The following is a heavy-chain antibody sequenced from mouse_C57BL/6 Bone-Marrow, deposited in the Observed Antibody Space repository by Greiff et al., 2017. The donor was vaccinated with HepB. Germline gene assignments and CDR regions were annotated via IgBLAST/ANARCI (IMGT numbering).Heavy chain of an antibody. Sequence: QVQLQQPGAELVMPGASVKLSCKASGYTFTSYWMHWVKQRPGQGLEWIGAIDPSDSYTNYNQKFKGKSTLTVDKSSSTAYMQLSSLTSEDSAVYYCARSGLYYGRDYWGQGTTLTVSS. J-gene: IGHJ2*01. CDR3: ARSGLYYGRDY. V-gene: IGHV1-69*01. CDR2: IDPSDSYT. CDR1: GYTFTSYW. D-gene: IGHD1-1*01.